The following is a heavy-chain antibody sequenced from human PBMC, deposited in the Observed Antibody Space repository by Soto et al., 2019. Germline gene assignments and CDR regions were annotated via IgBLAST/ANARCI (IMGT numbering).Heavy chain of an antibody. D-gene: IGHD3-16*02. J-gene: IGHJ4*02. Sequence: PGGSLRLSCAASGFTFSSYAMSWVRQAPGKGLEWVSAISGSGGSTYYADSVKGRFTISRDNSKNTLYLQRNSLRAEDTAVYYCAKNGYDVWGSYRPFDYWGQGTLVTVSS. V-gene: IGHV3-23*01. CDR2: ISGSGGST. CDR3: AKNGYDVWGSYRPFDY. CDR1: GFTFSSYA.